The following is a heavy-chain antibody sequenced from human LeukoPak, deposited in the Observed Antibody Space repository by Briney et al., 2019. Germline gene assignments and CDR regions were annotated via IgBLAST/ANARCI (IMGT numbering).Heavy chain of an antibody. CDR2: IYSGGST. V-gene: IGHV3-66*02. CDR1: GFTVSSNY. J-gene: IGHJ1*01. Sequence: GGSLRLSCAASGFTVSSNYTSWVRQAPGKGLEWVSLIYSGGSTYYADSVKGRFTISRDNSKNTLYLQMNSLRAEDTAVYYCARFYGGNSEYFQHWGQGTLVTVSS. D-gene: IGHD4-23*01. CDR3: ARFYGGNSEYFQH.